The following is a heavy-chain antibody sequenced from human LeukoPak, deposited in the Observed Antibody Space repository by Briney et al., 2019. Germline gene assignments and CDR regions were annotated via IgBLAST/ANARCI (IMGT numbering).Heavy chain of an antibody. J-gene: IGHJ4*02. Sequence: ASVKLSCKASVYTFTSYYMHWVRQAPGQGLEWMGIINPSSGSTSYAQKFQGRVTMTRDTSTSTVYMQLSSLRSEDTAMYYCAIMDCGGDCYWGYWGQGTLVTVSS. CDR3: AIMDCGGDCYWGY. CDR1: VYTFTSYY. CDR2: INPSSGST. D-gene: IGHD2-21*02. V-gene: IGHV1-46*01.